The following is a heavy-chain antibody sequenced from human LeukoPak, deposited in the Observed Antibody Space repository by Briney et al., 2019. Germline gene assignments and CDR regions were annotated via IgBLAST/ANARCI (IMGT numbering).Heavy chain of an antibody. J-gene: IGHJ6*02. V-gene: IGHV4-31*03. CDR2: IYYSGST. CDR1: GGSFSSGGYY. D-gene: IGHD3-3*01. CDR3: ARDQGPTYYDFWSGYYRRDYYYGMDV. Sequence: SETLSLTCTVSGGSFSSGGYYWSWIRQHPGKGLEWIGYIYYSGSTYYNPSLKSRVTISVDTSKNQFSLKLSSVTAADTAVYYCARDQGPTYYDFWSGYYRRDYYYGMDVWGQGTTVTVSS.